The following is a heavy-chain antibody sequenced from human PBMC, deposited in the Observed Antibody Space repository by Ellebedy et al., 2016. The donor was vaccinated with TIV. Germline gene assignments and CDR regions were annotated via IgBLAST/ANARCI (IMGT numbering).Heavy chain of an antibody. CDR1: GYTFTSYG. Sequence: ASVQVSCKASGYTFTSYGISWVRQAPGQGLEWMGGIIPIFGTANDAQKFQGRVTITADESTSTAYMELSSLRSEDTAVYYCARSEGYGYNMGGFDYWGQGTLVTVSS. CDR3: ARSEGYGYNMGGFDY. V-gene: IGHV1-69*13. CDR2: IIPIFGTA. J-gene: IGHJ4*02. D-gene: IGHD5-24*01.